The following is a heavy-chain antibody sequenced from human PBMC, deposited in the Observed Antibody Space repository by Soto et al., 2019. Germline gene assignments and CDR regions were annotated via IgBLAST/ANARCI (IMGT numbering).Heavy chain of an antibody. V-gene: IGHV6-1*01. J-gene: IGHJ1*01. CDR1: GDSVSSNSAA. CDR3: GRTRRQLWSLDV. Sequence: SQTLSLTCAISGDSVSSNSAAWNWIRQSPSRGLEWLGRTYYRSKWYNDYAVSVKSRITINPNTSKNQFSLQLNSVTPEDTSVYYCGRTRRQLWSLDVWAEGTLVSLSS. CDR2: TYYRSKWYN. D-gene: IGHD5-18*01.